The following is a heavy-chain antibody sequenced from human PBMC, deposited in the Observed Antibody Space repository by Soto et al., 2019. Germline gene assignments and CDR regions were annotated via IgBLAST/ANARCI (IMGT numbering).Heavy chain of an antibody. J-gene: IGHJ5*02. CDR3: ARLFKVYAKGCGWFDP. CDR1: GGSISSSSYY. Sequence: SETLSLTCTVSGGSISSSSYYWGWIRQPPGKGLEWIGSIYYSGSTYYNPSLKSRVTISVDTSKNQFSLKLSSVTAADTAVYYCARLFKVYAKGCGWFDPWGQGTLVTVSS. D-gene: IGHD2-8*01. CDR2: IYYSGST. V-gene: IGHV4-39*01.